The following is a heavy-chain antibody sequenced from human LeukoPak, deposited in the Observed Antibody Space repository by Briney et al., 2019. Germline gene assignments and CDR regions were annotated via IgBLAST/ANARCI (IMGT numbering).Heavy chain of an antibody. CDR2: IQQDGSEK. J-gene: IGHJ4*02. Sequence: GGSLRLSCEAPGFTFYTYWMSWARQAPGKGLEWVASIQQDGSEKYYVDSVKGRFTISRDNAQSSLYLQMNNLGAEDTAVYYCARARGYCSGGSCYVYYFDYWGQGTLVTVSS. D-gene: IGHD2-15*01. CDR1: GFTFYTYW. CDR3: ARARGYCSGGSCYVYYFDY. V-gene: IGHV3-7*01.